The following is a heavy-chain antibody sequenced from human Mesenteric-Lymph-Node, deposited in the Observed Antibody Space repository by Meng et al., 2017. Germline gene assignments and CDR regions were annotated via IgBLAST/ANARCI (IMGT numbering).Heavy chain of an antibody. D-gene: IGHD5-18*01. CDR2: IYYSGRT. CDR3: ARDEIHPPARWFDP. J-gene: IGHJ5*02. V-gene: IGHV4-59*12. CDR1: GGSISSYY. Sequence: SETLSLTCTVSGGSISSYYWSWIRQPPGKGLEWIGYIYYSGRTNYNPSLKSRVTISVDTSKNQFSLKLSSVTAADTAVYYCARDEIHPPARWFDPWGQGTLVTVSS.